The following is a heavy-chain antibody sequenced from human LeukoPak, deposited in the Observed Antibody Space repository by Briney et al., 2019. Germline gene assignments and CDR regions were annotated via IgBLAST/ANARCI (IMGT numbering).Heavy chain of an antibody. Sequence: SETLSLTCTVSGGSISSSSYYWGWIRQPPGKGLEWIGSIYYSGSTYYNPSLKSRVTISVDTSKNQFSLQLSSVTAADTAAYYLARPSCKNPPIDYWGQGTLVTVSS. CDR2: IYYSGST. J-gene: IGHJ4*02. CDR1: GGSISSSSYY. V-gene: IGHV4-39*01. CDR3: ARPSCKNPPIDY. D-gene: IGHD1-14*01.